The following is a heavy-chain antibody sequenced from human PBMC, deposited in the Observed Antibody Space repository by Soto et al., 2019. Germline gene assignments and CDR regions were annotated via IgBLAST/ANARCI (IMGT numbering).Heavy chain of an antibody. CDR3: ARDVGYHYDGSPSGQFDF. CDR2: IYHSGTS. J-gene: IGHJ4*02. Sequence: QVELQESGPGLVKPSGTLSLTCAVFGNSISTTNWWSWVRQSPGKGLEWIGEIYHSGTSNYNPSLKSQVTITLDKSKNQFSLKLSSVTAANTAVYYCARDVGYHYDGSPSGQFDFWGQGTLVIVSS. CDR1: GNSISTTNW. V-gene: IGHV4-4*02. D-gene: IGHD3-22*01.